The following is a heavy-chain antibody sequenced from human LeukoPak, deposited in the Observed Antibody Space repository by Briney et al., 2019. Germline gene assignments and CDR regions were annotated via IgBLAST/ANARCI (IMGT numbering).Heavy chain of an antibody. J-gene: IGHJ5*02. CDR2: INPSGGST. CDR1: GYTFTSYY. CDR3: ARGNSVEDTAWWFDP. D-gene: IGHD4-23*01. Sequence: ASVKVSCKASGYTFTSYYMHWVRQAPGQGLEWMGIINPSGGSTSYAQKFQGRATMTRDMSTSTDYMELSSLRSEDTAVYYCARGNSVEDTAWWFDPWGQGTLVTVSS. V-gene: IGHV1-46*01.